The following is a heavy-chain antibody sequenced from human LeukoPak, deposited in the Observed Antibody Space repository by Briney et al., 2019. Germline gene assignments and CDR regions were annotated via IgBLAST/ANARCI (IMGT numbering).Heavy chain of an antibody. D-gene: IGHD1-26*01. V-gene: IGHV3-53*04. CDR3: ARLMGSGWFDP. J-gene: IGHJ5*02. Sequence: GGSLRLSCAASGFTVSSSPINWVRQAPGRGLEWVSVIYSGGNTFYADSVKGQFTIYRHNSENTLYLQMNSLSADDTAVYYCARLMGSGWFDPWGRGTLVTVSS. CDR2: IYSGGNT. CDR1: GFTVSSSP.